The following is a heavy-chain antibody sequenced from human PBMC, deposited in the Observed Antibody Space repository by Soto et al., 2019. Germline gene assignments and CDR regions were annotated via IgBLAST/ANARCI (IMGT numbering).Heavy chain of an antibody. CDR3: ARDRDYYDSSGYYSFDY. CDR2: INAGNGNT. CDR1: GYTFTSYA. V-gene: IGHV1-3*01. D-gene: IGHD3-22*01. J-gene: IGHJ4*02. Sequence: ASVKVSCKASGYTFTSYAMHWVRQAPGQRLEWMGWINAGNGNTKYSQKFQGRVTITRDTSASTAYMELSSLRSEDTAVYYCARDRDYYDSSGYYSFDYWGQGTLVTVSS.